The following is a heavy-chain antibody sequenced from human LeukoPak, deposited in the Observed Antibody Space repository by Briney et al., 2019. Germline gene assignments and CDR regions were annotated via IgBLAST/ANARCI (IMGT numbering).Heavy chain of an antibody. CDR1: GYTFTSYD. CDR2: MNPNSGNT. J-gene: IGHJ4*02. Sequence: ASVKVSCKASGYTFTSYDINWVRQATGQGLEWMGWMNPNSGNTGYAQKLQGRVTMTTDTSTSTAYMELRSLRSDDTAVYYCARDLESFWRFGGYWGQGTLVTVSS. CDR3: ARDLESFWRFGGY. D-gene: IGHD3-16*01. V-gene: IGHV1-8*01.